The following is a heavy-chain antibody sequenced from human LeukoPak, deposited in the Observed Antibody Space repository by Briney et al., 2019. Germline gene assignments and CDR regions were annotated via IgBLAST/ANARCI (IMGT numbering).Heavy chain of an antibody. D-gene: IGHD6-13*01. Sequence: GSLSLSCAASGFPFSSYGMHWVRQAPGKGLEWVAFIRYDGSNKYYADSVKGRFTISRDNSKNTLYLQMNSLRAEDTAVYYCAKDSTAAGTGSWFDPWGQGTLVTVSS. J-gene: IGHJ5*02. CDR2: IRYDGSNK. CDR1: GFPFSSYG. CDR3: AKDSTAAGTGSWFDP. V-gene: IGHV3-30*02.